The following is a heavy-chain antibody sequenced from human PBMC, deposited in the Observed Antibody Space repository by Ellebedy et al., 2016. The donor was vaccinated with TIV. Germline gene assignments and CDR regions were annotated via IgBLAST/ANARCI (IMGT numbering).Heavy chain of an antibody. D-gene: IGHD5-24*01. V-gene: IGHV3-23*01. CDR1: GFTFSAFA. CDR3: AKDQVAGDGRWVFDS. J-gene: IGHJ3*01. CDR2: MYGSGRGI. Sequence: PGGSLRLSCGAFGFTFSAFAMGWVRQTPGKGLEWVSGMYGSGRGISYSDSVKGRFIISRDNSKNTLYLEMNSLRAEDTAIYYCAKDQVAGDGRWVFDSWGQGTMVTVSS.